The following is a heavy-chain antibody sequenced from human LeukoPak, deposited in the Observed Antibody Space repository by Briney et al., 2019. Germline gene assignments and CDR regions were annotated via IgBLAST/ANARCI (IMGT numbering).Heavy chain of an antibody. J-gene: IGHJ4*02. Sequence: GGSLRLSCAASGFTFSVYSMNWIRQAPGKGLEWVSYISSSGSTIYYADSLKGRFTISRDNAKNSLYLQMNSLRAEDTAVYYCARQVDWAFDYWGQGTLVTVSS. V-gene: IGHV3-48*04. D-gene: IGHD3-9*01. CDR3: ARQVDWAFDY. CDR1: GFTFSVYS. CDR2: ISSSGSTI.